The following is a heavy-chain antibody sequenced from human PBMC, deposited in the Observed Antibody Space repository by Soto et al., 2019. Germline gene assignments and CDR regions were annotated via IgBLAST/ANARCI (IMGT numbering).Heavy chain of an antibody. Sequence: DGHLVESGGGLVPPGASLRLSCAGYGFTFISYWMSWVRQAPGKGLEWVAKVQPDGSEKYYVGSVKGRCTISRDNAKNSVDLQMNSLSVEDTAVYYCARGGLHRSGYEYYYYYSGLDVWGQGTTVTVAS. J-gene: IGHJ6*02. CDR2: VQPDGSEK. V-gene: IGHV3-7*03. CDR3: ARGGLHRSGYEYYYYYSGLDV. D-gene: IGHD5-12*01. CDR1: GFTFISYW.